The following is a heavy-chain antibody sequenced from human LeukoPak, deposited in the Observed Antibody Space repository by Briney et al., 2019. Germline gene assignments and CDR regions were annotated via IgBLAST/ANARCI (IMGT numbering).Heavy chain of an antibody. CDR1: GYTFTSHY. CDR2: INPNSGGT. D-gene: IGHD1-1*01. Sequence: LGASVTVSCKASGYTFTSHYMHWVRQAPGQGLEWMGWINPNSGGTNYAQKFQGRVTMTRDTSISTAYMELSRLRSDDTAVYYCARERVQLERRGAHNWFDPWGQGTLVTVSS. V-gene: IGHV1-2*03. J-gene: IGHJ5*02. CDR3: ARERVQLERRGAHNWFDP.